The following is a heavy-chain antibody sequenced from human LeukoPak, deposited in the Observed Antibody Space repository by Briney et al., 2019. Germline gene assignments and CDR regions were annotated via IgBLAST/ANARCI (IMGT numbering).Heavy chain of an antibody. Sequence: SETLSLTCAVYGGSFSGYYWSWVRQPPGKGLEWIGEINHSGSTYYNPSLKSRVTISVDTSKNQFSLKLSSVTAADTAVYYCARESRLWFGEFNFDYWGQGTLVTVSS. CDR3: ARESRLWFGEFNFDY. CDR2: INHSGST. CDR1: GGSFSGYY. J-gene: IGHJ4*02. D-gene: IGHD3-10*01. V-gene: IGHV4-34*01.